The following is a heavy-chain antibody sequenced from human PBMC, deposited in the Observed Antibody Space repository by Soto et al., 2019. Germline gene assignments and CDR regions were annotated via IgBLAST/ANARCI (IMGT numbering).Heavy chain of an antibody. D-gene: IGHD2-15*01. CDR2: INPDGAT. V-gene: IGHV4-34*01. Sequence: SETLSLTCAVYGGSFSDYYWDWIRQPPGKGLEWIGEINPDGATNYTPSLRGRVTISIDTSRNQFSLKLSSVTAADTAVYYCARGQGSDPFFDYWGQGALVTVSS. J-gene: IGHJ4*02. CDR1: GGSFSDYY. CDR3: ARGQGSDPFFDY.